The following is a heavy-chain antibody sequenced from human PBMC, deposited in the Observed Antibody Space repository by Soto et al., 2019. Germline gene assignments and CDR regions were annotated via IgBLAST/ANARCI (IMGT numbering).Heavy chain of an antibody. J-gene: IGHJ5*02. Sequence: SETLSLTCTVSGGSISSYYWSWIRQPPGKGLEWIGYFSYVRGTNNSPSLKSRATISGDTSKNQISLKLSSVTVADTAVYYCARVPGPWGQGTLVTVSS. CDR3: ARVPGP. V-gene: IGHV4-59*12. CDR2: FSYVRGT. CDR1: GGSISSYY.